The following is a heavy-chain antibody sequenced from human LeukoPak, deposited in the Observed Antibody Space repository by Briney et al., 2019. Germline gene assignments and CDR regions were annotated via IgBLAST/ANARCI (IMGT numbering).Heavy chain of an antibody. J-gene: IGHJ6*03. CDR1: GGTFSSYT. V-gene: IGHV1-69*05. Sequence: SVKVSCKASGGTFSSYTISWVRQAPGQGLEWMGRIIPIFGTANYAQKFQGRVTITTDESTSTAYMELSSLRSEDTAVYYCALGASRYYYYMDVWGKGTTVTVSS. CDR2: IIPIFGTA. CDR3: ALGASRYYYYMDV.